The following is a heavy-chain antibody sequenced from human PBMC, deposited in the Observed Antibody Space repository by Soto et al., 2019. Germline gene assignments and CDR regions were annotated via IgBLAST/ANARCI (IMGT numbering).Heavy chain of an antibody. CDR2: INPSGGST. J-gene: IGHJ4*02. CDR1: GYTFTSYY. Sequence: ASVKVSCKASGYTFTSYYMHWVRQAPGQGLEWMGIINPSGGSTSYAQKFQGRVTMTRDTSTSTVYMELSSLRSEDTAVYYCARDNSSGYYYDPSPLDYWGQGTLVTVS. D-gene: IGHD3-22*01. CDR3: ARDNSSGYYYDPSPLDY. V-gene: IGHV1-46*03.